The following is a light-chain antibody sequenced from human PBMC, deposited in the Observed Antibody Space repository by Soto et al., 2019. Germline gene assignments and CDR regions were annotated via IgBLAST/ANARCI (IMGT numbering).Light chain of an antibody. Sequence: VVTQSPATLSVFPGETATLSCRASQSVSSDLAWYQQRPGQAPRLLIYGASTRATGIPARFRGSGSGTECRLTIRSLQSEDFATYYCQQYNTWHPKMAFGRGTKVEIK. J-gene: IGKJ1*01. CDR1: QSVSSD. CDR2: GAS. V-gene: IGKV3-15*01. CDR3: QQYNTWHPKMA.